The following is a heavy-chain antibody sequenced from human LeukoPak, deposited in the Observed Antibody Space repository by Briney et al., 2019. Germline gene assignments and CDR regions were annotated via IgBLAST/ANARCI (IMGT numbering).Heavy chain of an antibody. D-gene: IGHD4-17*01. J-gene: IGHJ6*02. V-gene: IGHV4-59*11. CDR3: ASRNGDYWHYYGMDV. CDR2: IYYSGST. Sequence: SETLSLTCTVSGGSISSHYWSWIRQPPGKGLEWIGYIYYSGSTNYNPSLKSRVTISVDTSKNQLSLKLSSVTAADTAVYYCASRNGDYWHYYGMDVWAQGTTVTVSS. CDR1: GGSISSHY.